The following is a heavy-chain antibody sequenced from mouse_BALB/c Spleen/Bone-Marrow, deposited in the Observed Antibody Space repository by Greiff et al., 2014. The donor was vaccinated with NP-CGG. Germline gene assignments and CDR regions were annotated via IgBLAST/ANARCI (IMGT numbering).Heavy chain of an antibody. J-gene: IGHJ2*01. D-gene: IGHD4-1*02. Sequence: EVQGVESGGGLVKPGGSLKLSCAASGFTFSSYTMSWVRQTPEKRLEWVATISGGGSYTYYPDSVKGRFTISRDNAKNTLYLQMSSLKSEDTAMYYCTSQLRRFNYFDYWGQGTTLTVSS. CDR3: TSQLRRFNYFDY. V-gene: IGHV5-6-4*01. CDR2: ISGGGSYT. CDR1: GFTFSSYT.